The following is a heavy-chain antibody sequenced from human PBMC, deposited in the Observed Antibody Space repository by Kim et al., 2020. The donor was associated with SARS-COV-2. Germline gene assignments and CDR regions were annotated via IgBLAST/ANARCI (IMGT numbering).Heavy chain of an antibody. Sequence: GGSLRLSCAASGFTFSSYSMNWVRQAPGKGLEWVSSISSSSSYIYYADSVKGRFTISRDNAKNSLYLQMNSLRAEDTAVYYCARVRFEGYDFWSGYPPGMDVWGQGTTVTVSS. D-gene: IGHD3-3*01. CDR3: ARVRFEGYDFWSGYPPGMDV. V-gene: IGHV3-21*01. J-gene: IGHJ6*02. CDR2: ISSSSSYI. CDR1: GFTFSSYS.